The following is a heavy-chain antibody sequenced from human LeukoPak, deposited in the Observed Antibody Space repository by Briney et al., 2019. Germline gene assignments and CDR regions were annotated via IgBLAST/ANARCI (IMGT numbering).Heavy chain of an antibody. J-gene: IGHJ4*02. CDR3: ARGAAGYSYG. D-gene: IGHD5-18*01. CDR2: IYYSGST. V-gene: IGHV4-59*01. CDR1: GSSISSYY. Sequence: SETLSLTCTVSGSSISSYYWSWIRQPPGKGLEWIGHIYYSGSTNYNPSLKSRVTISIDTSKNQFSLRLSSVTAADTAVYYCARGAAGYSYGWGQGTLVTVSS.